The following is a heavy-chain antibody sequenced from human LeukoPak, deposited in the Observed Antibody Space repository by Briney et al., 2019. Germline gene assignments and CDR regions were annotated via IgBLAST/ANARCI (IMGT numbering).Heavy chain of an antibody. D-gene: IGHD3-22*01. V-gene: IGHV3-23*01. J-gene: IGHJ4*02. CDR1: GFTFSSYA. CDR3: AATFYFDSSAYSPYYFDY. CDR2: ISVSGAGT. Sequence: GGSLRLSCAASGFTFSSYAMGWVRQAPGKGLEWVSAISVSGAGTYYADSVKGRFTVSRDNSKNTLYLQMNSLRAEDTALYYCAATFYFDSSAYSPYYFDYWGQGTLVTVSS.